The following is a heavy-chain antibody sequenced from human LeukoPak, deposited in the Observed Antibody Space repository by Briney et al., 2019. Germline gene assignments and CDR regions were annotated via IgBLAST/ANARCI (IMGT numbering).Heavy chain of an antibody. CDR2: IYSGGTT. CDR3: ATTSHSGYDS. D-gene: IGHD2-2*01. V-gene: IGHV3-66*01. CDR1: RFTVSSSY. J-gene: IGHJ3*02. Sequence: PGGSLRLSCAASRFTVSSSYMSWVRQAPGKGLEWVSVIYSGGTTYYADSVKGRFTISRDTSKNMLFLQMNSLRADDTAVYYCATTSHSGYDSWGQGTMVTVSS.